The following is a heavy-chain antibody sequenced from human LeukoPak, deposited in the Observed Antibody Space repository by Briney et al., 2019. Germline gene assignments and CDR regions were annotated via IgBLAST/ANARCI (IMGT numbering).Heavy chain of an antibody. J-gene: IGHJ3*02. V-gene: IGHV3-23*01. CDR3: AKNPGHCSSTTGCPLGAFDI. CDR2: ISGSGGST. CDR1: GFTFSNYA. Sequence: GGSLRLSCAASGFTFSNYAMNWVRQAPGKGLEWVSGISGSGGSTYYADSVKGRFTISRDNSKNTLYLQMNSLRAEDTAVYYCAKNPGHCSSTTGCPLGAFDIWGQGTVVTVSS. D-gene: IGHD2-2*01.